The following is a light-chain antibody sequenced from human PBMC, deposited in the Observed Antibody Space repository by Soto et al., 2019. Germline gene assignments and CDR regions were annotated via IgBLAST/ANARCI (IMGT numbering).Light chain of an antibody. CDR2: DAS. CDR3: QQYGDWPGA. CDR1: RSVGSK. Sequence: EIVMTQSPPTLSVSPGERATLSCRASRSVGSKLAWYQQRPGQAPRLLIYDASNRATGIPARFSGSGSGTEFSLTISSLQSEDFAVYYCQQYGDWPGAFGGGTKVEIK. V-gene: IGKV3D-15*01. J-gene: IGKJ4*01.